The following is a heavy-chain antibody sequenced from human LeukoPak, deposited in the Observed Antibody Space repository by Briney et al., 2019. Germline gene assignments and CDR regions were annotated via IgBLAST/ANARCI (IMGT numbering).Heavy chain of an antibody. CDR2: ISSSSSYI. V-gene: IGHV3-21*01. CDR3: ARDELLWFG. J-gene: IGHJ4*02. Sequence: GRSLRLSCAASGFAFSSFAMHWVRQAPGKGLEWVSSISSSSSYIYYADSVKGRFTISRDNAKNSLYLQMDSLRAEDTAVYYCARDELLWFGGGQGTLVTVSS. D-gene: IGHD3-10*01. CDR1: GFAFSSFA.